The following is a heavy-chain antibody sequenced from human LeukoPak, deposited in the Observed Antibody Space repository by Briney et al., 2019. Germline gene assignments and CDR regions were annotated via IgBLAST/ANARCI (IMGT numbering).Heavy chain of an antibody. V-gene: IGHV3-21*01. CDR2: ISSSSSYI. J-gene: IGHJ3*02. D-gene: IGHD6-13*01. CDR1: GFTFSNFW. Sequence: GGSLRLSCEGSGFTFSNFWMSWVRQAPGKGLEWVSSISSSSSYIYYADSVKGRFTISRDNAKNSLYLQMNSLRAEDTAVYYCAGIAAAGTYAFDIWGQGTMVTVSS. CDR3: AGIAAAGTYAFDI.